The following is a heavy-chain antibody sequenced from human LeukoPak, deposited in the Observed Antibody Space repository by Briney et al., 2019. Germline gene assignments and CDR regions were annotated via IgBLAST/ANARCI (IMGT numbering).Heavy chain of an antibody. V-gene: IGHV3-23*01. CDR1: GFTFSSYA. Sequence: GGSLRLSCAASGFTFSSYAMSWVRQAPGKGLEWVSAISGSGGSTYYADSVKGRFTISRDNSKDTLYLQMKSLRVEDTAVYYCATSPTFDPWGQGTLVTVSS. CDR3: ATSPTFDP. CDR2: ISGSGGST. J-gene: IGHJ5*02.